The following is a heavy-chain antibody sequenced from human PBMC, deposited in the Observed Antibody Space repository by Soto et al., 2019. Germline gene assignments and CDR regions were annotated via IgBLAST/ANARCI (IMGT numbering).Heavy chain of an antibody. D-gene: IGHD3-3*01. CDR2: IKQDGSEK. V-gene: IGHV3-7*01. Sequence: GGSLRLSCAASRFTFSSYGMSLVRQAPGKGREWVANIKQDGSEKYYVDSGKGRFTISRDNAKTSLYLQMNSLRAEDTAVSYCARVPGNDYDFWSGYYWYFDYWGQGTLVTVSS. J-gene: IGHJ4*02. CDR1: RFTFSSYG. CDR3: ARVPGNDYDFWSGYYWYFDY.